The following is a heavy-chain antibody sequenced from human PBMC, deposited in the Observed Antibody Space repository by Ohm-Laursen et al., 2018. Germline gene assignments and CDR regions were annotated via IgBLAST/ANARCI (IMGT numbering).Heavy chain of an antibody. CDR3: ARDPPEDSSWYADY. CDR1: GFTVSNTY. J-gene: IGHJ4*02. D-gene: IGHD6-13*01. V-gene: IGHV3-53*01. CDR2: IYSDGNT. Sequence: SLRLSCAAPGFTVSNTYMSWVRQAPGKGLDWVSVIYSDGNTNYADSVKGRFTISRDNSKNTLYLQMNSLRAENTAVYYCARDPPEDSSWYADYWGQGTLVTVSP.